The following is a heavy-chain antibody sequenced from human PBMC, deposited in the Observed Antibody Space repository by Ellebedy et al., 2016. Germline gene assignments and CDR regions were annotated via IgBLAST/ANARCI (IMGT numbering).Heavy chain of an antibody. CDR2: INHSGST. CDR1: GGSISGYY. CDR3: ARQWSSSSGFVHYYYYYRDV. J-gene: IGHJ6*03. D-gene: IGHD6-6*01. Sequence: SETLSLTXAVYGGSISGYYCRCIRQRPETGLEWIGEINHSGSTNYNPSLKSRVTISVDTSKNQFSLKLSSVTAADTAVYYCARQWSSSSGFVHYYYYYRDVWGKGTTVTVSS. V-gene: IGHV4-34*01.